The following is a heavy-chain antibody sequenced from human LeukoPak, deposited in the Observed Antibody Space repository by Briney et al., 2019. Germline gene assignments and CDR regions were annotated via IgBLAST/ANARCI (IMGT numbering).Heavy chain of an antibody. CDR2: IYYSGST. Sequence: SETLSLTCTVSGGSISSYYWSWLRQPPGKGLEWIGYIYYSGSTNYNPSLKSRVTISVDTSKNQFSLKLSSVTAADTAVYYCARGAPPPHSLFDYWGQGTLVTVSS. V-gene: IGHV4-59*01. CDR1: GGSISSYY. J-gene: IGHJ4*02. CDR3: ARGAPPPHSLFDY.